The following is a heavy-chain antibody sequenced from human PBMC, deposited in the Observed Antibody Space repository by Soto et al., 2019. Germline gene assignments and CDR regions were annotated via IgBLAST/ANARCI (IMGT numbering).Heavy chain of an antibody. D-gene: IGHD6-6*01. CDR1: GGSISSYY. CDR2: IYYSGST. J-gene: IGHJ6*02. CDR3: ARPGAARRIFYGMDV. Sequence: SETLSLTCTVSGGSISSYYWTWIRQPPGKGLEWIGYIYYSGSTNYNPSLKSRVTLSVATSKTQFSLKVSSVTAADTAVYYCARPGAARRIFYGMDVWGQGTTVTVSS. V-gene: IGHV4-59*08.